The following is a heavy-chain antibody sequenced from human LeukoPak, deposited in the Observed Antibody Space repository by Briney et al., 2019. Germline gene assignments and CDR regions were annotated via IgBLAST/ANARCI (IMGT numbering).Heavy chain of an antibody. J-gene: IGHJ3*02. CDR1: GFTFSSYS. V-gene: IGHV3-21*01. CDR3: ARVGGIPLGAFDI. D-gene: IGHD3-10*01. Sequence: PGGSLRLSCAASGFTFSSYSMNWVRQAPGKGLEWVSSISSSSSYIYYADSVKGRFTISRDNAKNSLYLQMNSLRAEDTAVYYCARVGGIPLGAFDIWGQGTTVTVST. CDR2: ISSSSSYI.